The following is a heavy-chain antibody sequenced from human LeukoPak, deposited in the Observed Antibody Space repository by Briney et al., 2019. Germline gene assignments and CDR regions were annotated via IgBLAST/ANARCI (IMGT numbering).Heavy chain of an antibody. CDR1: GFTFSSYA. D-gene: IGHD1-26*01. CDR2: ISPSGGST. Sequence: QPGGSLRLSCAASGFTFSSYAMSWVRQAPGEGLEWVSTISPSGGSTFYADCVKGRFTIFRDNSKNTLYLQMNNLRVDDTAVYYCAKDPYSGSPRGFDYWGQGILVTVSS. J-gene: IGHJ4*02. V-gene: IGHV3-23*01. CDR3: AKDPYSGSPRGFDY.